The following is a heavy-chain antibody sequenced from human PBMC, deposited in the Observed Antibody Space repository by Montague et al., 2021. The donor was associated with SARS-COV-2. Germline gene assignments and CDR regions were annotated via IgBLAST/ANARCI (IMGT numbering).Heavy chain of an antibody. D-gene: IGHD3-9*01. Sequence: SETLSLTCAVSGGSITSYYWTWIRRPPGKGLEWVGRIYYSGSTNYNPSLKSRVTISVDTSKNQFSLKLSSVTAADTAVYYCARTGLGAYDILTGYTVNAFDIWGQGTMVTVSS. CDR2: IYYSGST. V-gene: IGHV4-59*01. CDR1: GGSITSYY. J-gene: IGHJ3*02. CDR3: ARTGLGAYDILTGYTVNAFDI.